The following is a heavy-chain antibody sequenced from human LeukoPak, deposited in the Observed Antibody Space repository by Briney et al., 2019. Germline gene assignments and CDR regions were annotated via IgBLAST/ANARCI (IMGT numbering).Heavy chain of an antibody. CDR2: ISWNSGSI. J-gene: IGHJ4*02. V-gene: IGHV3-9*01. Sequence: GGSLRLSCAASGFTFDDYVMHWVRQAPGKGLEWVSGISWNSGSIGYADSVKGRFTISRDNAKSSLYLQMNSLRAEDTALYYCAKVGASGSSTYFDYWGQGTLVTVSS. CDR3: AKVGASGSSTYFDY. D-gene: IGHD3-10*01. CDR1: GFTFDDYV.